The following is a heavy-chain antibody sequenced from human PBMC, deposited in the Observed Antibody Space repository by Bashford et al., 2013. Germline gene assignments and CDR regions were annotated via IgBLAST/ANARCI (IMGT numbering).Heavy chain of an antibody. V-gene: IGHV1-18*01. Sequence: ASVKVSCKASGYTFTSYGISWVRQAPGQGLEWMGWISAYNGNTNYAQKLQGRVTMTTDTSTSTAYMELRSLRSDDTAVYYCARDRSGSYRQPSREFDYWGQGTLVTVSS. J-gene: IGHJ4*02. CDR2: ISAYNGNT. CDR1: GYTFTSYG. CDR3: ARDRSGSYRQPSREFDY. D-gene: IGHD1-26*01.